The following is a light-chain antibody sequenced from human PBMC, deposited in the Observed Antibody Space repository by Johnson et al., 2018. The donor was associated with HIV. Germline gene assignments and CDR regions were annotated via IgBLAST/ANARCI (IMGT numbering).Light chain of an antibody. CDR2: DND. CDR3: ATWDTSLSAGGV. CDR1: DSNIGNNY. V-gene: IGLV1-51*01. J-gene: IGLJ1*01. Sequence: QSVLTQPPSVSAAPGQKVTISCFGSDSNIGNNYVSWYQQLPGTAPKLLIYDNDKRPSGIPDRFSGSKSGTSATLGITGLQTGDEAEYYCATWDTSLSAGGVFGTGTKVTVL.